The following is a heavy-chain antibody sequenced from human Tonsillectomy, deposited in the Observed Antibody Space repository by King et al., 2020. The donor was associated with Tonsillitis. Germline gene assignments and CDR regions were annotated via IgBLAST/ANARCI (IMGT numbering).Heavy chain of an antibody. CDR1: GFAFNSFG. Sequence: VQLVESGGGVVQPGRSLRLSCAASGFAFNSFGMNWVRQVPGKGLEWVAPISHDGNNDYYADSVKGRFTISRDNSKNTLYVQMSSLRAEDTAVYYCARGAKDLDYWGQGTLVTVSS. J-gene: IGHJ4*02. CDR3: ARGAKDLDY. CDR2: ISHDGNND. V-gene: IGHV3-33*05.